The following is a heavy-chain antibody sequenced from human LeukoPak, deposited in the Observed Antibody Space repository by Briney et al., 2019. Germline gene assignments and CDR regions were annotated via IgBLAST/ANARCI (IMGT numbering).Heavy chain of an antibody. Sequence: PSETLSLTCTVSGGSISSYYWSWIQQPPGKGLEWIGYIYYSGSTNYNPSLKSRVTISVDTSKNQFSLKLSSVTAADTAVYYCARLYSSSWYGDAFDIWGQGTMVTVSS. CDR2: IYYSGST. CDR1: GGSISSYY. J-gene: IGHJ3*02. V-gene: IGHV4-59*01. CDR3: ARLYSSSWYGDAFDI. D-gene: IGHD6-13*01.